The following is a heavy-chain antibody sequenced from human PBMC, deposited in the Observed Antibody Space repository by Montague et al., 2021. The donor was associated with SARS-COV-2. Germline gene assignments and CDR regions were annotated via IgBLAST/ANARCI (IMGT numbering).Heavy chain of an antibody. CDR3: ARRIVTYYWYFDL. Sequence: SETLSLTCTVPNASFANYYWSWVRQSPGKGLDYIGYIYYSGSTNYNPSLRSRVTISIDTSKNQFSLKLMSVTAAETAIYLCARRIVTYYWYFDLWGRGTLVTVSS. D-gene: IGHD2-15*01. J-gene: IGHJ2*01. V-gene: IGHV4-59*01. CDR2: IYYSGST. CDR1: NASFANYY.